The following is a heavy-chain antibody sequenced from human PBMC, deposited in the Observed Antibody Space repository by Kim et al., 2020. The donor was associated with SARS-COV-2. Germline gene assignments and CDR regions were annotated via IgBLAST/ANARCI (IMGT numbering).Heavy chain of an antibody. CDR2: IYYSGST. D-gene: IGHD5-12*01. Sequence: SETLSLTCTVSGGSISSYYWSWIRQPPGKGLEWIGYIYYSGSTNYNPSLKSRVTISVDTSKNQFSLKLSSVTAADTAVYYCARGDGYNKKGFDYWGQGTL. CDR1: GGSISSYY. V-gene: IGHV4-59*13. J-gene: IGHJ4*02. CDR3: ARGDGYNKKGFDY.